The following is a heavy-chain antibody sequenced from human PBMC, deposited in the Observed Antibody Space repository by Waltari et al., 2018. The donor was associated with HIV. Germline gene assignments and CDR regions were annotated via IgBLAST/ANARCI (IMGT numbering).Heavy chain of an antibody. CDR3: VAQDYSDSVDW. CDR1: GGPISSNVYH. CDR2: IYYTGNT. Sequence: QLRLQESGPRLVKPSATLSLTCSVSGGPISSNVYHRRWFRQSPGRGLEWIGSIYYTGNTYYKPSLKRRVTISIDTSKNQFSLRLTSVTAADTAIYYCVAQDYSDSVDWWGQGTLVTVFS. V-gene: IGHV4-39*07. J-gene: IGHJ4*02. D-gene: IGHD4-17*01.